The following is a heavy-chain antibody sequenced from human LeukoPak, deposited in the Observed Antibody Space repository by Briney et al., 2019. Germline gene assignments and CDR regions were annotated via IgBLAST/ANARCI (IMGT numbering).Heavy chain of an antibody. J-gene: IGHJ6*02. Sequence: KYGESLKISCKGSGYSFTSYWIGWVRQMPGKGLECMGIIYPGDSGTRYSPSFQGQVTISADKSLSTAYLQGNSLKASDTAMYYGARRDILDYGMDVWGQGTTVTVSS. V-gene: IGHV5-51*01. CDR1: GYSFTSYW. CDR3: ARRDILDYGMDV. CDR2: IYPGDSGT. D-gene: IGHD2-15*01.